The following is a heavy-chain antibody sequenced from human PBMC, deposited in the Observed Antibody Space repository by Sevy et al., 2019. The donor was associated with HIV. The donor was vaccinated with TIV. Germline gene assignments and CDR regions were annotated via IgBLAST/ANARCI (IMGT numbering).Heavy chain of an antibody. CDR3: ARDESFSMIVVDLDY. CDR1: GYTFTNYG. D-gene: IGHD3-22*01. CDR2: ISAYNGNT. V-gene: IGHV1-18*01. Sequence: ASVKVSCQAYGYTFTNYGLTWVRQAPGKGLEWMGWISAYNGNTNYAQKLQGRVNMTTDTSSSTAYMELRSLRSDDTAVYYCARDESFSMIVVDLDYLGQGTLVTVSS. J-gene: IGHJ4*02.